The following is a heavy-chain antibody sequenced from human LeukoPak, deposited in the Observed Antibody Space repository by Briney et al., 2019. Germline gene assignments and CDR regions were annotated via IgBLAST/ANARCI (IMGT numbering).Heavy chain of an antibody. Sequence: PSETLSLTCTVSGGSISSYYWSWIRQPPGKGLEWIGYIYTSGSTNYDPSLKSRVTISVDTSKNQFSLKLSSVTAADTAVYYCARSRAGYCSSTSCPNWFDPWGQGTLVTVSS. CDR1: GGSISSYY. CDR2: IYTSGST. D-gene: IGHD2-2*01. V-gene: IGHV4-4*09. CDR3: ARSRAGYCSSTSCPNWFDP. J-gene: IGHJ5*02.